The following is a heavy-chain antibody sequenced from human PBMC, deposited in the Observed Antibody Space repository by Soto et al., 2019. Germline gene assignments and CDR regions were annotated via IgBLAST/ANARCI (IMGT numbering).Heavy chain of an antibody. Sequence: EVQLVESGGGLVQPGGSLRLSCAASGFTFSNYWMTWVRLFPGKGLEWVVDIQQDGSAKYYVDSVKGRFTISRDNAKNSLYLQMNSLRAEDTAVYFCARELTVGATADYWGQGTLVTVSS. D-gene: IGHD1-26*01. CDR3: ARELTVGATADY. CDR2: IQQDGSAK. V-gene: IGHV3-7*03. CDR1: GFTFSNYW. J-gene: IGHJ4*02.